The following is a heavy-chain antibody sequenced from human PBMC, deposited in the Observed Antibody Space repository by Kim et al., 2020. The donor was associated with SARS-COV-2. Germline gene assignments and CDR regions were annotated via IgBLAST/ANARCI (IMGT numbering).Heavy chain of an antibody. Sequence: GGSLRLYCEASGFSFSSFSMSWVRQAPGKGLEWVSTISGTGDRAFYGDSVKGRFSISNDNSKETLYLQMNNLKAEDTAVYYCTRHLGGYFFGGNPAWFDPWGQGTLVIVSS. D-gene: IGHD3-3*01. CDR1: GFSFSSFS. CDR3: TRHLGGYFFGGNPAWFDP. CDR2: ISGTGDRA. J-gene: IGHJ5*02. V-gene: IGHV3-23*01.